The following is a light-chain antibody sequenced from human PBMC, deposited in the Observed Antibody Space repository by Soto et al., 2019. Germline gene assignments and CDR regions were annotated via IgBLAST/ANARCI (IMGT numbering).Light chain of an antibody. J-gene: IGKJ2*01. Sequence: EIVMTQSPATLSVSPGETATLSCRASQSVSINLAWYPQKPGQAHRLLIYGASTRATGIPARFSGSVSGTEFTLTIISLQSEDFAVYYCQQYNQWPPRETFGQGTKLEIK. V-gene: IGKV3-15*01. CDR3: QQYNQWPPRET. CDR1: QSVSIN. CDR2: GAS.